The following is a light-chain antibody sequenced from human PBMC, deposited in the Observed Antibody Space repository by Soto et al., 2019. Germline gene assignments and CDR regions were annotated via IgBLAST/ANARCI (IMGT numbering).Light chain of an antibody. J-gene: IGKJ3*01. CDR2: YQS. CDR3: QHYSKWRPS. V-gene: IGKV3-15*01. CDR1: ERVHRN. Sequence: EVVMTKSPAILSVSPGERVTLSSRAIERVHRNLAWYQQKSCQGPSLLIYYQSTRTTGVPDRFTGSGSGTEFTLSTSSVQSEDVGDYHCQHYSKWRPSFDPGTKVEIK.